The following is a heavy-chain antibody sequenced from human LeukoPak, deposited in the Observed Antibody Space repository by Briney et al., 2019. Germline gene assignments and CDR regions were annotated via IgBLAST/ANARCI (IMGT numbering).Heavy chain of an antibody. CDR3: ARERLAEDY. J-gene: IGHJ4*02. CDR1: GGSFSGYY. Sequence: SETLSLTCAVYGGSFSGYYWSWIRQPPGKGLEWIGEINHSGSTNYNPSLKSRVTISVDTSKNQFSLKLSSVTAADTAVYYCARERLAEDYWGQGTLVTVSS. V-gene: IGHV4-34*01. CDR2: INHSGST. D-gene: IGHD3-3*01.